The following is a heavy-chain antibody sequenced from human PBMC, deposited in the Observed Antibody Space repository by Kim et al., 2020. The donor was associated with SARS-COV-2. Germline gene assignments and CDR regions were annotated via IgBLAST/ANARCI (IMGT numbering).Heavy chain of an antibody. D-gene: IGHD1-1*01. Sequence: GGSLRLSCTASGFTFGDYAMSWVRQAPGKGLEWVGFIRSKAYGGTTEYAASVKGRFTISRDDSKSIAYLQMNSLKTEDTAVYYCTRDFKGTGFDYWGQGTLVTVSS. V-gene: IGHV3-49*04. J-gene: IGHJ4*02. CDR2: IRSKAYGGTT. CDR3: TRDFKGTGFDY. CDR1: GFTFGDYA.